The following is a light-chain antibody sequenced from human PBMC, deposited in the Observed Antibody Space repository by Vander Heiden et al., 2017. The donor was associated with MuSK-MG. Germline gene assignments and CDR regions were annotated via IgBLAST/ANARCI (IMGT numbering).Light chain of an antibody. CDR3: QQAYTLPLT. Sequence: DIQMTQSPFSVSASVGDRVSIACRASQGLSGWLAWYQQKPGKAPTLLIYGAVNLQSGVPSRFSGSGSGTDFTLTINSLQPEDFATYYCQQAYTLPLTFGGGTKVEIK. J-gene: IGKJ4*01. CDR2: GAV. V-gene: IGKV1-12*01. CDR1: QGLSGW.